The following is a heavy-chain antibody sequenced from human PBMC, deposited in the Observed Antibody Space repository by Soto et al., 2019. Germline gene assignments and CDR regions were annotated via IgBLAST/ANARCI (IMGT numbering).Heavy chain of an antibody. J-gene: IGHJ4*02. CDR3: ARGKEEIDY. CDR1: GYTFTSYG. Sequence: ASVTVSCKASGYTFTSYGLSWVRQAPGQGLEWMGWINPYNGNTKDTQKLQGRVTISVDTSKNQFSLKLSSVTAADTAVYYCARGKEEIDYWGQGTLVTVSS. CDR2: INPYNGNT. V-gene: IGHV1-18*01.